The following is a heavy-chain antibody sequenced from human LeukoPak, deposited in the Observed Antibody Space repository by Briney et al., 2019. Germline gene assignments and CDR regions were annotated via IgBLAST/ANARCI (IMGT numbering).Heavy chain of an antibody. J-gene: IGHJ4*02. CDR2: IKQDGSEK. CDR1: GFTFSSYG. V-gene: IGHV3-7*01. CDR3: ARDPHY. Sequence: GGSLRLSCAASGFTFSSYGMHWVRQAPGKGLEWVANIKQDGSEKYYVDSVKGRFTISRDNAKNSVYLQMSSLRAEDTAVYYCARDPHYWGQGTLVTVSS.